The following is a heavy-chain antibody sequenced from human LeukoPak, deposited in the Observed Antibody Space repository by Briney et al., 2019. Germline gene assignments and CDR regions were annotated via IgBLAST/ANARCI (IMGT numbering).Heavy chain of an antibody. CDR3: ARRRDGYNYFDY. CDR2: INPSGGST. J-gene: IGHJ4*02. Sequence: ASVKVSCKASGYTFTSYGISWVRQAPGQGLEWIGIINPSGGSTSYAQKFQGRVTMTRDTSTSTVYMELSSLRSEDTAVYYCARRRDGYNYFDYWGQGTLVTVSS. V-gene: IGHV1-46*01. CDR1: GYTFTSYG. D-gene: IGHD5-24*01.